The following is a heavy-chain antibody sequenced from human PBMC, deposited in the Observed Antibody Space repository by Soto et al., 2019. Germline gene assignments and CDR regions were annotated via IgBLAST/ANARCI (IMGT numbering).Heavy chain of an antibody. Sequence: GSLRLSCAASGFTFSSYSMNWVRQAPGKGLEWVSSISSSSSYIYYADSVKGRFTISRDNAKNSLYLQMNSLRAEDTAVYYCARDQDDFWSGNNWFDPWGQGTLVTVSS. CDR2: ISSSSSYI. J-gene: IGHJ5*02. D-gene: IGHD3-3*01. CDR3: ARDQDDFWSGNNWFDP. CDR1: GFTFSSYS. V-gene: IGHV3-21*01.